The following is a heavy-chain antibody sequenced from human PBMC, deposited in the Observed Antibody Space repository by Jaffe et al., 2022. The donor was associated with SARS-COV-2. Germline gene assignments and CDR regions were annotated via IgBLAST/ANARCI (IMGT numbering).Heavy chain of an antibody. CDR2: INHSGST. V-gene: IGHV4-34*01. D-gene: IGHD5-12*01. CDR3: ARPYSGYDRDDY. Sequence: QVQLQQWGAGLLKPSETLSLTCAVYGGSFSGYYWSWIRQPPGKGLEWIGEINHSGSTNYNPSLKSRVTISVDTSKNQFSLKLSSVTAADTAVYYCARPYSGYDRDDYWGQGTLVTVSS. J-gene: IGHJ4*02. CDR1: GGSFSGYY.